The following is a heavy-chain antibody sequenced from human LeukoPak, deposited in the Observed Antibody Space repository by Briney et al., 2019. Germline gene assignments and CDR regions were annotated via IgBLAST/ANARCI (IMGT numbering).Heavy chain of an antibody. V-gene: IGHV3-48*03. CDR2: ISSSSSTI. D-gene: IGHD6-19*01. J-gene: IGHJ6*02. Sequence: SGGSLRLPCAASGFTFSSYEMNGVRQAPGKGLEWVSYISSSSSTIYYADSVKGRFTISRDNAKNSLYLHMNSLRAEDTAVYYLARSQTKNSRGWSRPLYYYYYGMDVWGHGTTVTVSS. CDR1: GFTFSSYE. CDR3: ARSQTKNSRGWSRPLYYYYYGMDV.